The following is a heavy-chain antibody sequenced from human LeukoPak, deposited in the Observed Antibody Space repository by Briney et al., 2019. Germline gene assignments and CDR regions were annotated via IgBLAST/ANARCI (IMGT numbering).Heavy chain of an antibody. V-gene: IGHV2-5*01. J-gene: IGHJ4*02. CDR2: VHGNDDK. CDR1: GFSLSTTGVP. Sequence: ESGPTLLKPTQTLTLTYTFSGFSLSTTGVPVDWIRQPPGKALQWLPLVHGNDDKRYSPSLKSGLTIPKDASKNHVVLTMTNLDPVDTATYYCAHRQASAFDYWGQGILVSVSS. CDR3: AHRQASAFDY.